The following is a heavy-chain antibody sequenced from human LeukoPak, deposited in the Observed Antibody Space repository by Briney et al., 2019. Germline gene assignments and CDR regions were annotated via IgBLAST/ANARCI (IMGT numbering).Heavy chain of an antibody. J-gene: IGHJ4*02. Sequence: GGSLRLSCAASGFTFSSYSMNWVRQAPGKGLEWVSSISSSSSYIYYADSVKGRFTISRDNAKNSLYLQMNSLRAEDTAVYYCARVQETWIQLWPTDYWGQGTLVTVPS. CDR2: ISSSSSYI. D-gene: IGHD5-18*01. CDR1: GFTFSSYS. CDR3: ARVQETWIQLWPTDY. V-gene: IGHV3-21*01.